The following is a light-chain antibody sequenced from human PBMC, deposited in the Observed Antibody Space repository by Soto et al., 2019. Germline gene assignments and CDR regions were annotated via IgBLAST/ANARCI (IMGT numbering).Light chain of an antibody. J-gene: IGKJ1*01. CDR3: QQYNSYCT. Sequence: DIQMTQSPSTLSASVGDRVTITCRASQSISSWLAWYQQKPGKAPKLLIYDASSLESLVPSRFSGSGSGTEFTLTISSLQPDDFATYYCQQYNSYCTFGQGTKV. CDR2: DAS. V-gene: IGKV1-5*01. CDR1: QSISSW.